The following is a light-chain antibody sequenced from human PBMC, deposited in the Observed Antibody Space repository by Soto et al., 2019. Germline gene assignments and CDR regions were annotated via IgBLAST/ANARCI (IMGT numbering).Light chain of an antibody. CDR3: LLSYSAIRV. CDR2: DTN. J-gene: IGLJ2*01. V-gene: IGLV7-46*01. CDR1: SGAVTSGHF. Sequence: QAVVTQGTSLSVSPGGTVTLTCGSSSGAVTSGHFPYWFQQKPGQAPRTLIYDTNNKHSWTPARFSGSLLGDKAALTLSGAQPEDEADYYCLLSYSAIRVFGGGTKLTVL.